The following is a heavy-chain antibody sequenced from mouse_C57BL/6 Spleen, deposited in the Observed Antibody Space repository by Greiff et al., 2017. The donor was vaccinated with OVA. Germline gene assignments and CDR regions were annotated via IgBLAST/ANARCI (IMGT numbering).Heavy chain of an antibody. CDR1: GYTFTSYT. J-gene: IGHJ4*01. Sequence: QVQLQQSGAELARPGASVKMSCKASGYTFTSYTMHWVKQRPGQGLEWIGYINPSSGYTKYNQKFKDKATLTADKSSSTAYMQLSSLTSEDCAVYDCARRSDESVPYAMDYWGQGTSVTVSS. V-gene: IGHV1-4*01. CDR2: INPSSGYT. CDR3: ARRSDESVPYAMDY.